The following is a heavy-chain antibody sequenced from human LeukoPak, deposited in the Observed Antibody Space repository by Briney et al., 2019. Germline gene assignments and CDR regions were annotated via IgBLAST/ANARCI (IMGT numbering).Heavy chain of an antibody. Sequence: SGGSLRLSCEASGFTFSISIMHWVRQAPGKGLEYVSTINSNGRSTNYANSVKDRFTVSRDKSKNTLYLQVGSLRGEDTAVYYCARGDQLLFDAFDIWGQGTMVAVSS. CDR1: GFTFSISI. V-gene: IGHV3-64*01. CDR2: INSNGRST. CDR3: ARGDQLLFDAFDI. J-gene: IGHJ3*02. D-gene: IGHD2-2*01.